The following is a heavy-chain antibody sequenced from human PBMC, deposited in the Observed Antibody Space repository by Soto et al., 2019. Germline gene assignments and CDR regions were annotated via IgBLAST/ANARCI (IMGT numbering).Heavy chain of an antibody. Sequence: GESLKISCKGSGYSFTSYWIGWVRQMPGKGLEWMGIIYPGDSDTRYSPSFQGQVTISADKSISTAYLQWSSLKASDTAMYYCARQVGEHYYYYGMDVWGQGTTVTVSS. CDR3: ARQVGEHYYYYGMDV. J-gene: IGHJ6*02. CDR1: GYSFTSYW. CDR2: IYPGDSDT. V-gene: IGHV5-51*01. D-gene: IGHD3-16*01.